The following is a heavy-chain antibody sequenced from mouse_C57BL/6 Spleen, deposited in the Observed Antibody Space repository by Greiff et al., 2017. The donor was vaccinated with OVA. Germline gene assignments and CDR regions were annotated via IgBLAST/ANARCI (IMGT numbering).Heavy chain of an antibody. D-gene: IGHD2-3*01. V-gene: IGHV3-6*01. CDR2: ISYDGSN. CDR1: GYSITSGYY. J-gene: IGHJ4*01. Sequence: EVKLQESGPGLVKPSQSLSLTCSVTGYSITSGYYWNWIRQFPGNKLEWMGYISYDGSNNYNPSLKNRIPITRDTSKNQFFLKLNSVTTEDTATYYCARDHDGSYAMDYWGQGTSVTVSS. CDR3: ARDHDGSYAMDY.